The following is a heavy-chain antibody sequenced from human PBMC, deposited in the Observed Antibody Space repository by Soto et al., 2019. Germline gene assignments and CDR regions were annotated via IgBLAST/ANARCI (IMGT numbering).Heavy chain of an antibody. CDR1: GGSISSYY. V-gene: IGHV4-59*01. CDR3: ARVGYSYGFPFDY. D-gene: IGHD5-18*01. J-gene: IGHJ4*02. CDR2: IYYSGST. Sequence: SETLSLTCTVSGGSISSYYWSWIRQPPGKGLEWIGYIYYSGSTNYNPSLKSRVTISVDTSKNQFSLKLSSVTAADTAVYYCARVGYSYGFPFDYWGQGTLVTVSS.